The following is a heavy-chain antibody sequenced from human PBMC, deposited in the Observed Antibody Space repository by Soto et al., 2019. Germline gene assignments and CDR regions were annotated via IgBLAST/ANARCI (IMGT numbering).Heavy chain of an antibody. CDR1: GYTFTSYY. CDR3: ARVDNYDFWSGRIHYFDY. CDR2: INPSGGST. J-gene: IGHJ4*02. V-gene: IGHV1-46*01. Sequence: ASVKVSCKASGYTFTSYYMHWVRQAPGQGLEWMGIINPSGGSTSYAQKFQGRVTMTRDTSTSTVYMELSSLRSEDTAVYYCARVDNYDFWSGRIHYFDYWGQGTLVTVSS. D-gene: IGHD3-3*01.